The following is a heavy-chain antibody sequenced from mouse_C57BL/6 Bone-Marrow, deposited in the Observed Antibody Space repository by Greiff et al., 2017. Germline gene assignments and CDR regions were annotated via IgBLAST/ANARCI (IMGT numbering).Heavy chain of an antibody. CDR3: ARGGYGSSYPHYWYFDV. V-gene: IGHV1-64*01. Sequence: QVQLQQPGAELVKPGASVKLSCKASGYTFTSYWMHWVKQRPGQGLEWIGMIHPNSGSTNYNEKFKSKATLTVDKSSSTAYMQLSSLTSEDSAGYYCARGGYGSSYPHYWYFDVWGTGTTVTVSA. CDR2: IHPNSGST. CDR1: GYTFTSYW. D-gene: IGHD1-1*01. J-gene: IGHJ1*03.